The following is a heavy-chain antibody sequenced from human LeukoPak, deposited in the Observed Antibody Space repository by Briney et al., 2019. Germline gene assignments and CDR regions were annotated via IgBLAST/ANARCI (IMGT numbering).Heavy chain of an antibody. J-gene: IGHJ3*02. CDR3: ARVGGDYSDAFDI. CDR1: GGSISSYY. V-gene: IGHV4-59*01. D-gene: IGHD4-17*01. Sequence: SETLSLTCTVSGGSISSYYWSWIRQPPGKGLEWIGYIYYNGSTNYNPSLKSRVTISVDTSKNQFSLKLSSVTAADTAVYYCARVGGDYSDAFDIWGQGTMVTVSS. CDR2: IYYNGST.